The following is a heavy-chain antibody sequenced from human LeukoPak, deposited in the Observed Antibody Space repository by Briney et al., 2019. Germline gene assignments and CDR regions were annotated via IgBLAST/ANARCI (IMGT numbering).Heavy chain of an antibody. CDR2: INNDGSGT. CDR3: VRGWNGGDY. J-gene: IGHJ4*02. V-gene: IGHV3-74*01. D-gene: IGHD1-1*01. Sequence: GGSLRLSCAASGFSFSDYWMHWVRQAPGKGLVWVSRINNDGSGTSYADSVKGRFTISRDKNTLYLQMNSLRAADTAVYYCVRGWNGGDYWGQGTLVTVSS. CDR1: GFSFSDYW.